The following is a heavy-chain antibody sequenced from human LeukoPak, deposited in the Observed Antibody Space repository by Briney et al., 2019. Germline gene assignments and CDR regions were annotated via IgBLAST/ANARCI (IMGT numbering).Heavy chain of an antibody. CDR1: GGSISSSSYY. CDR2: IYYSGST. CDR3: ARGTSYIAYWYFDL. Sequence: SETLSLTCTVSGGSISSSSYYWGWIRQPPGKGLEWIGSIYYSGSTYYNPSLKSRVTISVDTSKNQFSLKLSSVTAADTAVYYCARGTSYIAYWYFDLWGRGTLVTVSS. D-gene: IGHD2-2*01. V-gene: IGHV4-39*01. J-gene: IGHJ2*01.